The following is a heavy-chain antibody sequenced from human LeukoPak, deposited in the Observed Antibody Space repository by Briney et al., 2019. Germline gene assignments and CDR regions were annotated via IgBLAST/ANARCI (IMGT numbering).Heavy chain of an antibody. CDR2: IYHSGST. CDR1: GYSISSGYY. D-gene: IGHD6-13*01. Sequence: PSETLSLTCTVSGYSISSGYYWGWIRQPPGQGLEWIGSIYHSGSTYYNPSPKSRVTISVDTSKNQFSLKLSSVTAADTAVYYCARDLLRPSIAAAGTKNYFDYWGQGTLVTVSS. J-gene: IGHJ4*02. V-gene: IGHV4-38-2*02. CDR3: ARDLLRPSIAAAGTKNYFDY.